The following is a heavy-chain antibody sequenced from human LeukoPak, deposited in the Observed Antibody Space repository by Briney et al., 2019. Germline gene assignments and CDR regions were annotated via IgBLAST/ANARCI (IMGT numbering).Heavy chain of an antibody. D-gene: IGHD3-10*01. CDR2: NDYSGST. CDR3: ARDWRRNYYGSGSYLHFDY. V-gene: IGHV4-61*01. CDR1: GGSVSSGSYY. J-gene: IGHJ4*02. Sequence: PSETLSLTCTVSGGSVSSGSYYWSWIRQPPGKGLEWIGYNDYSGSTNYNPSLKSRVTISVDTSKNQFSLKLSSVTAADTAVYYCARDWRRNYYGSGSYLHFDYWGQGTLVTVSS.